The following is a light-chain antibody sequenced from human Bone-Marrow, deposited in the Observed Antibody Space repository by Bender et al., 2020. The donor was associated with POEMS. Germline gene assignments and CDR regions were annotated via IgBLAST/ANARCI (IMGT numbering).Light chain of an antibody. Sequence: QSILTQPPSASGTPGQRVTISCSGSSSNIGGNPIYWYQQVPGTAPRLLIYGSNQRPSGVPDRFSGSKSGTSGSLAISGLRSEDEADYYCAAWDDSLSGPVFGGGTKLTVL. CDR3: AAWDDSLSGPV. CDR1: SSNIGGNP. CDR2: GSN. J-gene: IGLJ3*02. V-gene: IGLV1-47*01.